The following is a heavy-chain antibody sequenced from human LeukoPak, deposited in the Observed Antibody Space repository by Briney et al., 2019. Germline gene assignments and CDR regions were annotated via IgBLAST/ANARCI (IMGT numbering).Heavy chain of an antibody. V-gene: IGHV3-11*04. Sequence: PGGSLRLSCAASGFTFSDYYMSWVRQAPGQGLEWISYISSAGYTVDYADSVKGRFTISRDNAKNSLYLQMNSLRAEDTAVYYCACQSKSGWYGYWGQGTLVTVSS. CDR2: ISSAGYTV. J-gene: IGHJ4*02. CDR1: GFTFSDYY. CDR3: ACQSKSGWYGY. D-gene: IGHD6-19*01.